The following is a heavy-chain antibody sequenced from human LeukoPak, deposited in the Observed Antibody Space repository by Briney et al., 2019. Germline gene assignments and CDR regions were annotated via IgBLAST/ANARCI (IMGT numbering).Heavy chain of an antibody. J-gene: IGHJ4*02. CDR1: GFTFSSHW. V-gene: IGHV3-7*01. CDR2: IKQDGSEK. CDR3: ARDSVAYSSSFDY. Sequence: GGSLRLSCAASGFTFSSHWMSWVRQAPGKGLEWVANIKQDGSEKYYVDSVKGRFTISRDNAKNSLYLQMNSLRAEDTAVYYCARDSVAYSSSFDYWGQGTLVTVSS. D-gene: IGHD6-6*01.